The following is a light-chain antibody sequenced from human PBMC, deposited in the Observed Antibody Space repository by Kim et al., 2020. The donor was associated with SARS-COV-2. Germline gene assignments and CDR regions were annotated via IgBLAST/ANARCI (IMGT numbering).Light chain of an antibody. CDR3: SSYTNSGTLI. CDR1: ISDVSVDNY. V-gene: IGLV2-14*03. Sequence: GQSITTSCTGTISDVSVDNYVSWYQNHPGKAPNLMIYDVTERPSGVSNRFSGSKSGSAASLTISGLQAEDEANYYCSSYTNSGTLIFGGGTQLTV. J-gene: IGLJ2*01. CDR2: DVT.